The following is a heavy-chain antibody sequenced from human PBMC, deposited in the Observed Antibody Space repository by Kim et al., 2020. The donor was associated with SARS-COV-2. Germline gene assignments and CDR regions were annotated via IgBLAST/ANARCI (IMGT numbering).Heavy chain of an antibody. CDR2: ISYDGSNK. CDR3: AKSFSGSYFGYDY. Sequence: GGSLRLSCAASGFTFNTYGMRWVRQAPGKGLEWVAVISYDGSNKYYADSVKGRFTISRDNFKNTLYLQMNSLRIEDTAVYYCAKSFSGSYFGYDYWGQGTLVTVSS. D-gene: IGHD1-26*01. CDR1: GFTFNTYG. V-gene: IGHV3-30*18. J-gene: IGHJ4*02.